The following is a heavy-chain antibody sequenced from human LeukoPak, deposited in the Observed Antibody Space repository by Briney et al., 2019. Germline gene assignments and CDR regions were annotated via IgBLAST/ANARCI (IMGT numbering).Heavy chain of an antibody. D-gene: IGHD1-7*01. CDR3: ARDNWNYGSSMDV. Sequence: SETLSLTCTVSGGSVSSGSYYWSWIRQPPGKGLEWIGYIYYNGNTNYNPSLKSRVTISVDTSKNQFSLKLSSVTAADTAVYYCARDNWNYGSSMDVWGQGTTVTVSS. J-gene: IGHJ6*02. CDR2: IYYNGNT. CDR1: GGSVSSGSYY. V-gene: IGHV4-61*01.